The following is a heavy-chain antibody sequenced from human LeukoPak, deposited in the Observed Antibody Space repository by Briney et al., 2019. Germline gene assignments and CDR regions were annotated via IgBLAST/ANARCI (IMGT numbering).Heavy chain of an antibody. V-gene: IGHV3-23*01. D-gene: IGHD6-19*01. CDR1: GFTFSSQA. Sequence: PGGSLRLSCAASGFTFSSQAMSWVRQAPGKGLEWVSAISGSGTSTYYADSVKGRFTISRDSSKNTLYLQMNSLRAEDTAVYYCAKDEGYSSAWYVGLDCWGQGTLATVSS. CDR3: AKDEGYSSAWYVGLDC. CDR2: ISGSGTST. J-gene: IGHJ4*02.